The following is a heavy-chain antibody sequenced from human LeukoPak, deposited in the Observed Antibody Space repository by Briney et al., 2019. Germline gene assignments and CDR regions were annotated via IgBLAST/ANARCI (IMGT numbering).Heavy chain of an antibody. V-gene: IGHV3-53*01. CDR3: ARGGARGNSAIYRYYYYGMDV. Sequence: PGGSLRLSCAASGFTVSSKYMSWVRQAPGKGLEWVSVIYSGGSTHYAASVKGRFTISRDNSKNTLYLQMNSLRAEDTAVYYCARGGARGNSAIYRYYYYGMDVWGQGTTVTVSS. D-gene: IGHD4-23*01. CDR1: GFTVSSKY. CDR2: IYSGGST. J-gene: IGHJ6*02.